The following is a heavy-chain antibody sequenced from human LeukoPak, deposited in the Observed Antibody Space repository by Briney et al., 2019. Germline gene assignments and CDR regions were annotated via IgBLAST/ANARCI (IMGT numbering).Heavy chain of an antibody. V-gene: IGHV1-2*02. J-gene: IGHJ3*02. CDR1: GYTFTGYY. CDR3: AREDIVVVVAATLGAFDI. Sequence: ASVKVSFKASGYTFTGYYMHWVRQAPGQGLEWMGWINPNSGGTNYAQKFQGRVTMTRDTSISTAYMELSRLRSDDTAVYYCAREDIVVVVAATLGAFDIWGQGTMVTVSS. D-gene: IGHD2-15*01. CDR2: INPNSGGT.